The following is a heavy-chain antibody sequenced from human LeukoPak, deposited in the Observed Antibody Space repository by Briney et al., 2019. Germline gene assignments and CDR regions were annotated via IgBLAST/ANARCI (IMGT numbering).Heavy chain of an antibody. Sequence: GASVKVSCKASGYTFTSYDINWVRQATGQGLEWMGWMNPNSGNTGYAQKFQGRVTITRNTSITTAYMELSSLRSDDTAVYYCARARRAYCSSTSCSSRYYMDVWGKGTTVTVSS. D-gene: IGHD2-2*01. CDR3: ARARRAYCSSTSCSSRYYMDV. CDR2: MNPNSGNT. CDR1: GYTFTSYD. J-gene: IGHJ6*03. V-gene: IGHV1-8*03.